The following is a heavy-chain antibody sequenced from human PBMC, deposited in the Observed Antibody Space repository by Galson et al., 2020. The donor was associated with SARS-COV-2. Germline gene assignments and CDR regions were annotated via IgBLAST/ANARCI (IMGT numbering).Heavy chain of an antibody. Sequence: TGGSLRLSCAASGFTFSSYGMHWVRQAPGKGLEWVAVISYDGSNKYYADSVKGRFTISRDNSKNTLYLQMNSLRAEDTAVYYCAKDTRFLEWFLRGGAFDIWAKGQWSPSLQ. J-gene: IGHJ3*02. V-gene: IGHV3-30*18. CDR2: ISYDGSNK. CDR1: GFTFSSYG. CDR3: AKDTRFLEWFLRGGAFDI. D-gene: IGHD3-3*01.